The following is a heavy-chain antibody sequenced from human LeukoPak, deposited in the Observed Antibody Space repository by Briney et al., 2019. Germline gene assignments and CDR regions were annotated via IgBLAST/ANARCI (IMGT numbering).Heavy chain of an antibody. D-gene: IGHD2-2*01. Sequence: ASAKVSCKASGYTFTGYYMHWVRQAPGQGLEWMGWINPNSGGTNYAQKFQGRVTMTRDTSISTAYMELSRLRSDDTAVYYCARESTAVSLTLDYWGQGTLVTVSS. V-gene: IGHV1-2*02. CDR2: INPNSGGT. CDR1: GYTFTGYY. CDR3: ARESTAVSLTLDY. J-gene: IGHJ4*02.